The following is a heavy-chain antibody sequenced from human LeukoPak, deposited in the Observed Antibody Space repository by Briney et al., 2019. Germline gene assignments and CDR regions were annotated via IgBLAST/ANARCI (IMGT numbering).Heavy chain of an antibody. CDR2: IKSKTDDGTT. CDR1: GFTFTNAW. D-gene: IGHD6-6*01. V-gene: IGHV3-15*01. CDR3: TTDRAIAVRPLFDF. Sequence: GGPLRLPCAASGFTFTNAWMGWVRQSPGKGGEWVGHIKSKTDDGTTEYAAPVKGRFTISRDDSKNTLYLQMNSLKIEDTGVYYCTTDRAIAVRPLFDFWGQGTLVSVSS. J-gene: IGHJ4*02.